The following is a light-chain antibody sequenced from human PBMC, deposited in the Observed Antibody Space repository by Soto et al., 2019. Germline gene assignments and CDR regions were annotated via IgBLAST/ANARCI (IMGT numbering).Light chain of an antibody. J-gene: IGKJ3*01. CDR3: QRYTSAPPGVT. CDR2: AAS. Sequence: DIQMTQSPSSLSASVGDRVTITCRASQGISNYLAWYQQKPGKVPKLLIYAASTLQSGVPSLFSGSVSGTDFTLTISSLQPEDVATYYCQRYTSAPPGVTFGPGTKVDIQ. CDR1: QGISNY. V-gene: IGKV1-27*01.